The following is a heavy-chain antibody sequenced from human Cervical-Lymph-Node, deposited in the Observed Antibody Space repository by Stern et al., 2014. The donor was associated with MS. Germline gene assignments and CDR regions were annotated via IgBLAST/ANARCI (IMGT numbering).Heavy chain of an antibody. V-gene: IGHV3-74*01. Sequence: EVQLVESGGGLVQPGGSLRLSCAASGFIFSNYWMHWVRQPPGKGLMWVSRINADGSGTTYAASVKGRFTLSRDNDKTTQDLQMNSLRAEDTAVYYCVTNWFDPWGQGTLVTVSS. CDR3: VTNWFDP. CDR1: GFIFSNYW. CDR2: INADGSGT. J-gene: IGHJ5*02.